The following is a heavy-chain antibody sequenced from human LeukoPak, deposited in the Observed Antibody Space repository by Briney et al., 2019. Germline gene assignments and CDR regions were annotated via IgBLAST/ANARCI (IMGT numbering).Heavy chain of an antibody. Sequence: NRGESLKISCKGSGYSFTSYWIGWVRQMPGKGLEWLGIINPGDSDTRYSPSFQGQVTISADKSISTANLQWSSRKGSDTAMYYCARRIGSGWYDYWGQGTLVTVSS. D-gene: IGHD6-19*01. CDR3: ARRIGSGWYDY. V-gene: IGHV5-51*01. CDR1: GYSFTSYW. J-gene: IGHJ4*02. CDR2: INPGDSDT.